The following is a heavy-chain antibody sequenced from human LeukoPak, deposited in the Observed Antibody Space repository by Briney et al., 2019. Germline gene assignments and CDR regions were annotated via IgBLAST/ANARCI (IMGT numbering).Heavy chain of an antibody. CDR2: IYYSGST. CDR1: GGSISSYY. J-gene: IGHJ6*03. Sequence: SETLSLTCTVSGGSISSYYWSWIRQPPGKGLEWIGYIYYSGSTNYNPSLKSRVTISVDTSKNQFSLKLSSVTAADTAVYYCARGSSGSYPYYYYMDVWGKGTTVTVSS. CDR3: ARGSSGSYPYYYYMDV. V-gene: IGHV4-59*01. D-gene: IGHD3-10*01.